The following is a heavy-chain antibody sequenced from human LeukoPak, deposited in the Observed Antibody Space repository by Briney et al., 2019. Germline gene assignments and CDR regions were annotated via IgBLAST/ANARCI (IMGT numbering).Heavy chain of an antibody. Sequence: GGSLRLSCTASGFSFRTYNLHWVRQAPGKGLEWVAVISYNGGYIHYEDSVKGRFTISRDDSKNTLSLQMSGLRAEDTALYYCATLLVYYGMDVWGQGTTVTVSS. CDR3: ATLLVYYGMDV. V-gene: IGHV3-33*01. CDR2: ISYNGGYI. CDR1: GFSFRTYN. J-gene: IGHJ6*02.